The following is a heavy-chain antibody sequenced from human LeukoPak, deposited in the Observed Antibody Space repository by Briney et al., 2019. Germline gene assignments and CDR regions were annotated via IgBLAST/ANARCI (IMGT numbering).Heavy chain of an antibody. CDR2: MNPNSGNT. V-gene: IGHV1-8*01. Sequence: EASVRVSCKASGYTFTSYDINWVRQATGQGLEWMGWMNPNSGNTGYAQKFQGRVTMTSNTSISTAYMDLSSLRSEDTAVYYCARTPYDSSGYYSDSWGQGTLVTVSS. CDR1: GYTFTSYD. CDR3: ARTPYDSSGYYSDS. D-gene: IGHD3-22*01. J-gene: IGHJ4*02.